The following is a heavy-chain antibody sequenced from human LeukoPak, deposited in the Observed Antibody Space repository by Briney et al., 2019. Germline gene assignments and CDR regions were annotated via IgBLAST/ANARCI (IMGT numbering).Heavy chain of an antibody. J-gene: IGHJ4*02. CDR1: GFTCSSYS. V-gene: IGHV3-48*04. CDR3: ARVSGGRAEYFDS. D-gene: IGHD3-16*01. Sequence: PGGSLRLSCAASGFTCSSYSMNWVRQAPGMGLQWVSYITGSSRLIYYADSVKGRFTISRDNAKTSLYLQMNSLRAEDTAVYYCARVSGGRAEYFDSWGQGTLVTVSS. CDR2: ITGSSRLI.